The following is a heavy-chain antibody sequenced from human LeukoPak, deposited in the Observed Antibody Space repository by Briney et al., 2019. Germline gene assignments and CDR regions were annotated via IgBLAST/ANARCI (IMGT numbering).Heavy chain of an antibody. CDR1: GGSISSGGYY. V-gene: IGHV4-31*03. Sequence: SETLSLTCTVSGGSISSGGYYWSWIRQHPGKGLEWIGYIYYSGSAYYNPSLKSRVTISVDTSKNQFSLKLSSVTAADTAVYYCARSFYCSSTSCPVSYWGQGTLVTVSS. CDR3: ARSFYCSSTSCPVSY. D-gene: IGHD2-2*01. CDR2: IYYSGSA. J-gene: IGHJ4*02.